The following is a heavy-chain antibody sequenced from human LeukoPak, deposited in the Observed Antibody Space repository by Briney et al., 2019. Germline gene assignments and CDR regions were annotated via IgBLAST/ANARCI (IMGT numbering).Heavy chain of an antibody. CDR1: GFTFSSYA. CDR2: ISGSGGST. CDR3: AKPGENQRGAFDI. J-gene: IGHJ3*02. D-gene: IGHD2-2*01. V-gene: IGHV3-23*01. Sequence: GGSLRLSFAASGFTFSSYAMSWVRQAPGKGLEWVSAISGSGGSTYYADSVKGRFTISRDNSKNTLYLQMNSLRAEDTAVYYCAKPGENQRGAFDIWGQGTMVTVSS.